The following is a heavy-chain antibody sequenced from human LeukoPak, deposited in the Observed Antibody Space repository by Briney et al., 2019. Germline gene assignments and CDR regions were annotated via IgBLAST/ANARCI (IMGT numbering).Heavy chain of an antibody. Sequence: PGGSLRLSCAASGFTFSSYAMTWVRQAPGKGLEWDSTISASGGSTYYADSVKGRFTISRDNSKNTLYLEMSSLRAEDTAVYYCARVKGSGWYEVDYWGQGTLVTVSS. CDR2: ISASGGST. CDR3: ARVKGSGWYEVDY. V-gene: IGHV3-23*01. J-gene: IGHJ4*02. D-gene: IGHD6-19*01. CDR1: GFTFSSYA.